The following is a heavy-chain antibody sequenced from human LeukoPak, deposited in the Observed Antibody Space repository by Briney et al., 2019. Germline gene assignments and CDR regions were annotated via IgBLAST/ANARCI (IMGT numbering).Heavy chain of an antibody. J-gene: IGHJ6*03. Sequence: SETLSLTCSVSDDSITMYYWTWIRQPPGKGLEWIGYVDHTGGTNFNPSLNGRVSISRDTAKNLFSLRLRSVTAADTAVYFCARGRVLSSTWYSTYYYYFYMDVWGKGTTVTVSS. CDR3: ARGRVLSSTWYSTYYYYFYMDV. CDR1: DDSITMYY. V-gene: IGHV4-59*01. CDR2: VDHTGGT. D-gene: IGHD3-16*02.